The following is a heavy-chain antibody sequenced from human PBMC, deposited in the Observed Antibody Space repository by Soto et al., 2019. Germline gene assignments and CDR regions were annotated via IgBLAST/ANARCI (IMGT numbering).Heavy chain of an antibody. CDR1: GGSISSVGYY. V-gene: IGHV4-31*03. CDR3: ARETVGTIDR. J-gene: IGHJ5*02. Sequence: QVQLQESGPGLVKPSQTLSLACTVSGGSISSVGYYWSWIRQHPGKGLEWIGYFYNSGSTPYNPSLKSRITMSVDASKNQFSLKLSSVTVADTAVYFCARETVGTIDRWGQGNLVTVSS. D-gene: IGHD5-12*01. CDR2: FYNSGST.